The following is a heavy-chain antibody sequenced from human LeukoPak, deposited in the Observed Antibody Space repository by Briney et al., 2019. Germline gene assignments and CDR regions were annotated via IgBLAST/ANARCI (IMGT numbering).Heavy chain of an antibody. CDR1: GFIFSHYA. J-gene: IGHJ4*02. CDR2: IRYDGSNK. D-gene: IGHD3-10*01. Sequence: GGSLRLSCAASGFIFSHYAMHWVRQAPGKGLEWVAFIRYDGSNKYYADSVKGRFTISRDNSKNTLYPQMNSLRAEDTAVYYCAKPDGSGSYPFDYWGQGTLVTVSS. V-gene: IGHV3-30*02. CDR3: AKPDGSGSYPFDY.